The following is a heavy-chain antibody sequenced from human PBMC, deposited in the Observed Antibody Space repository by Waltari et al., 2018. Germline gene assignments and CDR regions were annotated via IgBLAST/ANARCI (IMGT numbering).Heavy chain of an antibody. V-gene: IGHV3-11*04. CDR3: ARDRYYGDDERGFDC. J-gene: IGHJ4*02. D-gene: IGHD4-17*01. CDR2: ISGSTTNI. CDR1: GFTFSDYY. Sequence: QVQLVESGGGLVKPGGSLRLSCAASGFTFSDYYMSWIRQAPGKGLEWVSYISGSTTNIYYADSVKGRFTISRDNAKNSLYLQMNSLRAEDTALYYCARDRYYGDDERGFDCWGQGTLVTVSS.